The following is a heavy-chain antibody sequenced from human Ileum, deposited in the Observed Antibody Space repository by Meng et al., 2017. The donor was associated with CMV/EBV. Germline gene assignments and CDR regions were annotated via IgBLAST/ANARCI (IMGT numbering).Heavy chain of an antibody. D-gene: IGHD1-14*01. J-gene: IGHJ4*02. V-gene: IGHV3-23*03. CDR2: MYGGGSRT. Sequence: GESLKISCAGSGFTFSSYAMSWVRQAPGKGLEWGSIMYGGGSRTYFADSVKGRFTVSRDNSKNTFYLHMNSLRAEDTAVYYCAKETNLAQWGQGTLVTVSS. CDR1: GFTFSSYA. CDR3: AKETNLAQ.